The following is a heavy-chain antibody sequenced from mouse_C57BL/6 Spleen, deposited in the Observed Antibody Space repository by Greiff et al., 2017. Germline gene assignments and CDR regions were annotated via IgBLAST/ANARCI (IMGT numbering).Heavy chain of an antibody. J-gene: IGHJ4*01. D-gene: IGHD2-2*01. V-gene: IGHV1-52*01. Sequence: QQSCKASGYTFTSYWMHWVKQRPIQGLEWIGNIDPSDSETHYNQKFKDKATLTVDKSSSTAYMQLSSLTSEDSAVYYCARSTMVTTGAMDYWGQGTSVTVSS. CDR1: GYTFTSYW. CDR3: ARSTMVTTGAMDY. CDR2: IDPSDSET.